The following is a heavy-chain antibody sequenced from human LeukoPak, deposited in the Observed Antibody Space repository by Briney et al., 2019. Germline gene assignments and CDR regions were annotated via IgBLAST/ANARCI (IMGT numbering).Heavy chain of an antibody. J-gene: IGHJ4*02. V-gene: IGHV3-48*03. CDR1: GFTFSNYE. CDR3: ASILGGTRARGFDL. CDR2: ITSSGGTI. D-gene: IGHD1-26*01. Sequence: PGGSLRLSCAASGFTFSNYEMNWVRQAPGKGLEWLSYITSSGGTIYYADSVKGRFTISRDNAKNSLDPQMNSLRGEDTAVYYCASILGGTRARGFDLWGQGTLVTVSS.